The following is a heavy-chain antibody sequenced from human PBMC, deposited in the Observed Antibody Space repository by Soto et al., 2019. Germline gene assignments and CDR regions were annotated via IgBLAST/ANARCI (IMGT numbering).Heavy chain of an antibody. CDR3: ARGIIAAAGLFDY. CDR2: IIPIFGTA. V-gene: IGHV1-69*13. CDR1: GCTFSSYA. D-gene: IGHD6-13*01. Sequence: ASVKVSCKASGCTFSSYAISWVRQAPGQGLEWMGGIIPIFGTANYAQKFQGRVTITADESTSTAYMELSSLRSEDTAVYYCARGIIAAAGLFDYWGQGTLVTVSS. J-gene: IGHJ4*02.